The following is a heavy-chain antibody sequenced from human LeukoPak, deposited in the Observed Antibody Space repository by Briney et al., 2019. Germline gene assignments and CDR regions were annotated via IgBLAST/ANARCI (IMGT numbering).Heavy chain of an antibody. D-gene: IGHD3-16*02. CDR1: GDLISSTNW. V-gene: IGHV4-4*02. CDR2: IYESGSA. CDR3: ARQTSYVWGSYRQPTLDY. J-gene: IGHJ4*02. Sequence: KASGTLSLTCTVSGDLISSTNWWSWVRQPPGKGLEWIGEIYESGSANYNPSLKSRVTISIDKSKNQFSLKLSSVTAADTAVYYCARQTSYVWGSYRQPTLDYWGQGTLVTVSS.